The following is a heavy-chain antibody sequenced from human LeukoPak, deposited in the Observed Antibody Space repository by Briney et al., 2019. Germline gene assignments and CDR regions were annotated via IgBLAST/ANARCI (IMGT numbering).Heavy chain of an antibody. CDR1: GGSISSYH. J-gene: IGHJ5*02. CDR2: IYNSGST. V-gene: IGHV4-59*01. CDR3: ARDSTYYYGSGKEGDWFDP. Sequence: SETLSLTCTVSGGSISSYHWSWIRQPPGKGLGWIGYIYNSGSTNYNPSLKSRVTISVDTSKNQFSLKLSSVTAADTAVYYCARDSTYYYGSGKEGDWFDPWGQGTLVTVSS. D-gene: IGHD3-10*01.